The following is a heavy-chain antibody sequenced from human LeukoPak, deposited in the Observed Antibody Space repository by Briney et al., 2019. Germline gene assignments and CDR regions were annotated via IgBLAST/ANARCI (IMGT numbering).Heavy chain of an antibody. CDR3: ARVFGFVNTFDY. Sequence: GGSLRLSCAASGFTFSSYWMHWVRQAPGKGLVWVSRINSDGSSTSYADSVKGRFTISRDNAKSTLYLQMNSLRAEDTAVYYCARVFGFVNTFDYWGPGTPVTVSS. J-gene: IGHJ4*02. D-gene: IGHD3-3*01. V-gene: IGHV3-74*01. CDR2: INSDGSST. CDR1: GFTFSSYW.